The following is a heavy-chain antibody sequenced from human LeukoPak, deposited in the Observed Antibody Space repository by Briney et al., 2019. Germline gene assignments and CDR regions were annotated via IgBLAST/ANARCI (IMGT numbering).Heavy chain of an antibody. CDR1: GFTFNNYA. V-gene: IGHV3-30*04. CDR2: ISYDGSNE. J-gene: IGHJ4*02. CDR3: ARFRTWGDKAFDY. Sequence: GGSLRLSCAASGFTFNNYALHWVRQAPGKGLAWVAVISYDGSNEYFADSVQGRFTISRDNSKNTLNLQMNSLRAEDTAVYYCARFRTWGDKAFDYWGQGTLVTVSS. D-gene: IGHD2-21*02.